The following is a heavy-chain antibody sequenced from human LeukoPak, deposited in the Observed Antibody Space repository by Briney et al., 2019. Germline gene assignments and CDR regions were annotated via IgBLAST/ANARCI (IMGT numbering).Heavy chain of an antibody. V-gene: IGHV1-24*01. J-gene: IGHJ4*02. CDR2: FDPEDGET. D-gene: IGHD3-10*01. CDR1: GYTLTELS. Sequence: ASVKVSCKVSGYTLTELSMHWVRQVPGKGLEWMGGFDPEDGETIYAQKFQGRVTMTEDTSTDTAYMELSSLRSEDTAVYYCATVHQGSGSYCFDYWGQGTLVTVSS. CDR3: ATVHQGSGSYCFDY.